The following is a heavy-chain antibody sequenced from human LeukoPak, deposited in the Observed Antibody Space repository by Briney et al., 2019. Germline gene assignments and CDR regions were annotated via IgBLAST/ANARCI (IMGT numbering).Heavy chain of an antibody. CDR3: ARDLGGNYVGY. CDR2: IYHSGST. V-gene: IGHV4-30-2*01. Sequence: SQTLSLTCTVSGGSISSGGYYWSWIRQPPGKGLEWIGYIYHSGSTYYNPSLKSRVTMSADRSKNQFSLKLSSVTAADTAVYYCARDLGGNYVGYWGQGTLVAVSS. D-gene: IGHD4-11*01. J-gene: IGHJ4*02. CDR1: GGSISSGGYY.